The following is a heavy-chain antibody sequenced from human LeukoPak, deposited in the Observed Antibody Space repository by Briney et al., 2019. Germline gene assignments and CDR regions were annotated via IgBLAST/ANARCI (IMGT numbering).Heavy chain of an antibody. D-gene: IGHD2/OR15-2a*01. V-gene: IGHV3-53*01. Sequence: GGSLRLSCAASGFTVTSSYMTWVRQTQGQGLEWVSVIYPTGATYYADSVKGRFTISRDNSKNTASLQMNSLRADDTALYYCARRILGPIDDWGQGTLVTVSS. J-gene: IGHJ4*02. CDR3: ARRILGPIDD. CDR2: IYPTGAT. CDR1: GFTVTSSY.